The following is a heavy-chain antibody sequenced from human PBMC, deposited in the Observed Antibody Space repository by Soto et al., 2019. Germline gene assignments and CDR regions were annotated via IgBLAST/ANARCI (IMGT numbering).Heavy chain of an antibody. J-gene: IGHJ6*02. CDR2: IRGTSSYT. D-gene: IGHD2-2*01. Sequence: QVQLVESGGGLVKPGGSLRLSCAGSGFTFSDYDMSWIRQAPGKGLEWVSYIRGTSSYTNYADSVKGRFTISRDNAKNSLYLQMNNLTAEDTAVYLCARDAQGCSSTRCYRAHFYYGMDVWGQGTTVTVSS. CDR3: ARDAQGCSSTRCYRAHFYYGMDV. V-gene: IGHV3-11*06. CDR1: GFTFSDYD.